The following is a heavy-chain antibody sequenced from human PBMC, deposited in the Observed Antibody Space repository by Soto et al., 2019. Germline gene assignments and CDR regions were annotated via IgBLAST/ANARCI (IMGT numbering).Heavy chain of an antibody. CDR2: IKSNIDGGTT. CDR3: SHGYYQYFNS. Sequence: GGSLRLSCEASGVTLTNVRMNWVRQAPGKGPEWVGRIKSNIDGGTTDYAAPVKGRFTVSRDDSENTLYLQMNSLKTEDTAVYYCSHGYYQYFNSWGQGTLVTVSS. J-gene: IGHJ4*02. CDR1: GVTLTNVR. V-gene: IGHV3-15*07. D-gene: IGHD5-18*01.